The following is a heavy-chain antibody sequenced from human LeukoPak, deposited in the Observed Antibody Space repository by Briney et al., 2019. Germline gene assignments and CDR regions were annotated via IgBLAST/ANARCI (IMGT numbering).Heavy chain of an antibody. CDR2: IYRGDSDT. Sequence: GESLKISCKGSGYSFTTYGIGWVRQVPGKGLEWMGIIYRGDSDTRYSPSFQGQVTISADKSISTAYLQWSSLKASDTAMYYCARLYGLPGLADYWGQGTLVTVSS. D-gene: IGHD2-2*01. CDR3: ARLYGLPGLADY. J-gene: IGHJ4*02. CDR1: GYSFTTYG. V-gene: IGHV5-51*01.